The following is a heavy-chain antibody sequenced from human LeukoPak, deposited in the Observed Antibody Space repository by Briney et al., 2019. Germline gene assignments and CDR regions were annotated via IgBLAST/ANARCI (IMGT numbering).Heavy chain of an antibody. V-gene: IGHV3-7*05. J-gene: IGHJ5*02. CDR1: GFTFSSFW. Sequence: GGSLRLSCAASGFTFSSFWMSWVRQAPGKGLEWVANIKQDGSETYYVDSVKGRFTISRDKAKNSLYLQMNSLRAEDTAWYYCAKKTYYYDTSNLGWFDPWGQGTLVTVSS. D-gene: IGHD3-22*01. CDR3: AKKTYYYDTSNLGWFDP. CDR2: IKQDGSET.